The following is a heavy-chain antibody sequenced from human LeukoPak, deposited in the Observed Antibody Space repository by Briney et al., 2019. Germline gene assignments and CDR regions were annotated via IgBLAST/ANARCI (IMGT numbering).Heavy chain of an antibody. CDR2: ISSSSSYI. CDR1: GFTFSSYS. D-gene: IGHD2-2*01. J-gene: IGHJ4*02. V-gene: IGHV3-21*01. CDR3: ARGDCSSTSCYYY. Sequence: PGGSVRLSCAASGFTFSSYSMNWVRQAPGKGLEWVSSISSSSSYIYYADSVKGRFTISRDNAKNSLYLQMNSLRAEDTAVYYCARGDCSSTSCYYYWGQGTLVTVSS.